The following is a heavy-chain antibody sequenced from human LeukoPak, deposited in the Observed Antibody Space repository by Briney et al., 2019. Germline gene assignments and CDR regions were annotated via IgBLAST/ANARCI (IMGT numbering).Heavy chain of an antibody. D-gene: IGHD3-10*01. CDR3: ARPRAGFGELSYYYYMDV. V-gene: IGHV4-39*01. CDR1: GGSISSSSYY. Sequence: SETLSLTCTVSGGSISSSSYYWGWIRQPPGKGLEWIGSIYYSGSTYYNPSLKSRVTISVDTSKNQFSLKLSSVPAADTAVYYCARPRAGFGELSYYYYMDVWGKGTTVTVSS. CDR2: IYYSGST. J-gene: IGHJ6*03.